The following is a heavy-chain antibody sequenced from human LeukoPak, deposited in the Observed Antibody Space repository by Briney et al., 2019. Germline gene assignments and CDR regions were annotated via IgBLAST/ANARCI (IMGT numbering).Heavy chain of an antibody. CDR1: GYTFTGYY. CDR2: INPNSGGT. D-gene: IGHD3-9*01. V-gene: IGHV1-2*02. J-gene: IGHJ6*02. CDR3: ARDGRGIMTGAYYYYGMDV. Sequence: ASVKVSCKASGYTFTGYYMHWVRQAPGQGLEWMGWINPNSGGTNYAQKFQGRVTMTRDTSISTAYMELSRLRSDDTAVYYCARDGRGIMTGAYYYYGMDVWGQGITVTVSS.